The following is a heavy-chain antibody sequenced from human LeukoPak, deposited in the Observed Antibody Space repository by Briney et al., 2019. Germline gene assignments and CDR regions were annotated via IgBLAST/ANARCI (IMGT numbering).Heavy chain of an antibody. CDR3: AKALRTWGYCGGDCSNVHVFDI. CDR2: ISYDGSNR. Sequence: GGSLRLSCAASGFTFSDCGIHLVRQAPGKGLEWVAVISYDGSNRYYADSVKGRFAISRDNSKKTLSVQMNSLRAEDTAVYYCAKALRTWGYCGGDCSNVHVFDIWGQGTMVTVSS. D-gene: IGHD2-21*02. J-gene: IGHJ3*02. CDR1: GFTFSDCG. V-gene: IGHV3-30*18.